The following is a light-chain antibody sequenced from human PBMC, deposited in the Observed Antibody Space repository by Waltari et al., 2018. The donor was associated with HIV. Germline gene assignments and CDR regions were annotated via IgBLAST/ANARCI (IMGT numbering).Light chain of an antibody. CDR3: QSYDISLSASVV. Sequence: QSMLTQPPPVSVAPGQRVTLSCPGSSSTIGAAYALHWSQQIPGTAPKLLISGNKNRPSGFPDRFSASKSGTSASLTISGLQAEDEADYFCQSYDISLSASVVFGGGTRLTVL. CDR2: GNK. V-gene: IGLV1-40*01. J-gene: IGLJ2*01. CDR1: SSTIGAAYA.